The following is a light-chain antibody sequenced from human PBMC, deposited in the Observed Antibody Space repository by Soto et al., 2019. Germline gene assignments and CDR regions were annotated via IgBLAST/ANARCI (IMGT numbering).Light chain of an antibody. CDR2: SYD. CDR1: SSNLGDNT. J-gene: IGLJ1*01. Sequence: QSVLTQPPSASGTPGQRVTISCSTNSSNLGDNTVNWYQHVPGTAPKLLIYSYDQRPSGVPDRFSGSRSGTSASLAISWLQSEDEAGYYCAAWDATLDGYVFGTGTKVTVL. V-gene: IGLV1-44*01. CDR3: AAWDATLDGYV.